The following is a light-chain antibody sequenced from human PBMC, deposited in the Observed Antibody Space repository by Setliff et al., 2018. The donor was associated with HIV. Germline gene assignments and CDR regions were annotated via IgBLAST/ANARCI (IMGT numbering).Light chain of an antibody. CDR3: SSYTDYNTYV. J-gene: IGLJ1*01. V-gene: IGLV2-11*01. CDR2: DVT. Sequence: QSALTQPRSVSGSPGQSVTIACTGTSSDAGDYNFVSWYQLHPGKAPKLIIYDVTKRPSGVPDRFSGSKSANAASLTISGLQAEDEADYYCSSYTDYNTYVFGTGTKVTVL. CDR1: SSDAGDYNF.